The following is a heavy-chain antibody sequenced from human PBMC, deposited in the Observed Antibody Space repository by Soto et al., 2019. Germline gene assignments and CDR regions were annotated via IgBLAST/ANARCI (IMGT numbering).Heavy chain of an antibody. Sequence: QVQLVQSGAEVKKPGASVKVSCRASGYTFTNYYIHWVRQAPGQGLEWLGIINPTSGSTNYAQKFQGRVTLTLDTSTTTVYMELSGLRAEDTAIFYCARDLAAGEHWGQGTLVTVSS. CDR3: ARDLAAGEH. J-gene: IGHJ4*02. D-gene: IGHD6-13*01. CDR2: INPTSGST. CDR1: GYTFTNYY. V-gene: IGHV1-46*01.